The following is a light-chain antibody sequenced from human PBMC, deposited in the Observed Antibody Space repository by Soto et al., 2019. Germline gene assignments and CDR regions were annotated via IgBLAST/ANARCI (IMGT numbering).Light chain of an antibody. CDR2: DAS. CDR1: QSISRW. Sequence: DIQMTQSPSTLSASVGDRFTITCRAIQSISRWLAWYQQKPGKAPKLLIYDASSLESGVPSRFSGSGSGTEFTLTISSLQPDDFATYYCQQYNSYTWTFGQGTKVEIK. CDR3: QQYNSYTWT. V-gene: IGKV1-5*01. J-gene: IGKJ1*01.